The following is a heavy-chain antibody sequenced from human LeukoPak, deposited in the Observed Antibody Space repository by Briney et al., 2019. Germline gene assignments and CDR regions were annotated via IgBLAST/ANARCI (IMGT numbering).Heavy chain of an antibody. Sequence: GRSLRLSCAGSGFIINGYWMHWVSLGRGKGLVWVSRINSDGSSTSYADSVKGRFTISRDNAKNTLYLQMNSLRVEDTAVYYCARRYNDTSGYKGALDIWGQGVMVTVSS. CDR1: GFIINGYW. CDR2: INSDGSST. V-gene: IGHV3-74*01. D-gene: IGHD3-22*01. J-gene: IGHJ3*02. CDR3: ARRYNDTSGYKGALDI.